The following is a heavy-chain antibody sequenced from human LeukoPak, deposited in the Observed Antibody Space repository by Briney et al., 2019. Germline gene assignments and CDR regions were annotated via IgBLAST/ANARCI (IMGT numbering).Heavy chain of an antibody. V-gene: IGHV4-4*07. CDR2: MYVGGSS. J-gene: IGHJ5*02. Sequence: PSETLSPTCTVSGGSISTNYWSWIRQPAGKGLEWIGRMYVGGSSDYNPSLKSRVTMSVDTSKNQFSLRLSSVTAADTAVYYCARETHSGRYSLDNWFDPWGQGTLVTVSS. CDR3: ARETHSGRYSLDNWFDP. CDR1: GGSISTNY. D-gene: IGHD1-26*01.